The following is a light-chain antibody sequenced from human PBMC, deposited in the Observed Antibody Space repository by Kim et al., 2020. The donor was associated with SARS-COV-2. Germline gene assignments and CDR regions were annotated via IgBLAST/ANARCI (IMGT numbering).Light chain of an antibody. J-gene: IGLJ3*02. CDR1: KLGDKY. CDR3: QAWDSSTAPGWV. V-gene: IGLV3-1*01. CDR2: QDS. Sequence: SYELTQPPSVSVSPGQTASITCSGDKLGDKYACWYQQKPGQSPVLVIYQDSKRPSGIPERFSGSNSGNTATLTISGTQAMDEADYYCQAWDSSTAPGWVF.